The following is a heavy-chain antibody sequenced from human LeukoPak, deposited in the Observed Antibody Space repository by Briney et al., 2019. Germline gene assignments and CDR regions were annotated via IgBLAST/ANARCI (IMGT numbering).Heavy chain of an antibody. J-gene: IGHJ4*02. Sequence: GGSLRLSCAASGFTFSSYSMNWVRQAPGKGLEWVSSISSSSSYIYYADSVKGRFTISRDSAKNSLYLQMNSLRAEDTAVYYCWGEPYSSSWYDYWGQGTLVTVSS. D-gene: IGHD6-13*01. CDR3: WGEPYSSSWYDY. V-gene: IGHV3-21*01. CDR1: GFTFSSYS. CDR2: ISSSSSYI.